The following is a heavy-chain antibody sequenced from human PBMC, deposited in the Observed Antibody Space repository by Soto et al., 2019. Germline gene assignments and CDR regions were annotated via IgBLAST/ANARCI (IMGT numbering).Heavy chain of an antibody. V-gene: IGHV3-64D*06. CDR2: ISSNGGST. CDR1: GFTFSSYA. Sequence: GGSLRLSCSASGFTFSSYAMHWVRQAPGKGLEYVSAISSNGGSTYYADSVKGRFTISRDNSKNTLYLQMSSLRAEDTAVYYCVKEENIVLMYYFDYWGQGTLVTVSS. J-gene: IGHJ4*02. D-gene: IGHD2-8*01. CDR3: VKEENIVLMYYFDY.